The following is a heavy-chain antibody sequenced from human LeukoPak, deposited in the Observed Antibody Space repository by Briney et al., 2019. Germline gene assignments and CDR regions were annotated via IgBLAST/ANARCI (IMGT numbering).Heavy chain of an antibody. Sequence: GESLKISCKVSGFTFSSNAIHWVRQAPGKGLEWVAEISYDGGNTYYADSVKGRFTISRDNSKNTLYLQMNSLRAEDTAVYYCAKEGTGIHFDYWGQGTLVTVSS. D-gene: IGHD1-1*01. V-gene: IGHV3-30-3*02. CDR3: AKEGTGIHFDY. J-gene: IGHJ4*02. CDR2: ISYDGGNT. CDR1: GFTFSSNA.